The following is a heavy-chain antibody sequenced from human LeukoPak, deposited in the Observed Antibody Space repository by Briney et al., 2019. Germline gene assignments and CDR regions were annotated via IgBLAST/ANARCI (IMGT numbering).Heavy chain of an antibody. D-gene: IGHD4-17*01. J-gene: IGHJ5*02. CDR3: AKTGSTVTTLNWFDP. Sequence: GGSLSLSCAASGFTFSSNAMSWVRQAPGKGLEWVSGISVGGGSTFYADSVKGRFTISRDKSKNTLYLQMNSLRGEDTAVYYCAKTGSTVTTLNWFDPWGQGTLVTVSS. CDR2: ISVGGGST. V-gene: IGHV3-23*01. CDR1: GFTFSSNA.